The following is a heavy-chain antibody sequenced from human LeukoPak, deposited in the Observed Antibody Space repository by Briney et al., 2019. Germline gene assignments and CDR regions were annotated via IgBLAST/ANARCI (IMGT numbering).Heavy chain of an antibody. CDR3: ARLGVIALRYFDWHLDY. CDR2: ISSSSSDL. J-gene: IGHJ4*02. CDR1: GFIFSSYS. D-gene: IGHD3-9*01. V-gene: IGHV3-21*01. Sequence: GGSLRLSCAASGFIFSSYSMNWVRQAPGKGLEWVSSISSSSSDLYHADSVKGRFTISRDNSKNTLYLQMNSLRAEDTAVYYCARLGVIALRYFDWHLDYWGQGTLVTVSS.